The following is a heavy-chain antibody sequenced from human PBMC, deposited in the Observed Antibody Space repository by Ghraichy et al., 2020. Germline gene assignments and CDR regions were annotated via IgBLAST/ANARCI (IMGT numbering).Heavy chain of an antibody. CDR1: GYTFTSYY. CDR3: ARSYCSSTSCYYYFDY. CDR2: INPSGGST. J-gene: IGHJ4*02. Sequence: ASGKVSCKASGYTFTSYYMHLVRQAPGQGLEWMGIINPSGGSTSYAQKFQGRVTMTRDTSTSTVYMELSSLRSEDTAVYYCARSYCSSTSCYYYFDYWGQGTLVTVAS. D-gene: IGHD2-2*01. V-gene: IGHV1-46*03.